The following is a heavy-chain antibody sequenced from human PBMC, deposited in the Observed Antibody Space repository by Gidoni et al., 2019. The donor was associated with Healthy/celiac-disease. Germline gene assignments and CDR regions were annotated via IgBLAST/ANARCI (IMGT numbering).Heavy chain of an antibody. Sequence: EVQLLESGGGLVQPGGSLRLSCAASGFTFSSYAMGWVRQAPGKGLEWVSVISGSGGSTSYADSVKGRFIISRDNSKNTLYLQMNSLRAEDTAVYYCAKTDALWFGELYDYWGQGTLVTVSS. CDR3: AKTDALWFGELYDY. J-gene: IGHJ4*02. D-gene: IGHD3-10*01. V-gene: IGHV3-23*01. CDR2: ISGSGGST. CDR1: GFTFSSYA.